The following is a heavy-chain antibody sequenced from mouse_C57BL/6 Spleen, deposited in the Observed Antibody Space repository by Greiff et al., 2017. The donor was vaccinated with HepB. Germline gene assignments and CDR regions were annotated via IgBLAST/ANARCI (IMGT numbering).Heavy chain of an antibody. CDR1: GFTFSSYA. J-gene: IGHJ4*01. CDR2: ISSGGDYI. D-gene: IGHD2-4*01. CDR3: TREGLRDAMDY. V-gene: IGHV5-9-1*02. Sequence: EVKLMESGEGLVKPGGSLKLSCAASGFTFSSYAMSWVRQTPEKRLEWVAYISSGGDYIYYADTVKGRFTISRDNARNTLYLQMSSLKSEDTAMYYCTREGLRDAMDYWGQGTSVTVSS.